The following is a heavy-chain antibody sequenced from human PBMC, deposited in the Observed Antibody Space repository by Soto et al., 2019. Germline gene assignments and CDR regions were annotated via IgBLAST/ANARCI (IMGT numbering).Heavy chain of an antibody. D-gene: IGHD3-22*01. J-gene: IGHJ4*02. CDR2: IYSGGST. Sequence: EVQLVESGGGLVQPGGSLRLSCAASGFTVSSNYMSWVRQAPGKGLEWVSVIYSGGSTYYADSVKGRFTISRHNSKNTLYLQMNSLSAEDTAVYYCAGTYYYDSSGYSRFDYWGQGTLVTVSS. CDR3: AGTYYYDSSGYSRFDY. V-gene: IGHV3-53*04. CDR1: GFTVSSNY.